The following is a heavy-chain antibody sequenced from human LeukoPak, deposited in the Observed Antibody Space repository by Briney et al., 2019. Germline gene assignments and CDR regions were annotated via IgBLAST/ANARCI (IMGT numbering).Heavy chain of an antibody. V-gene: IGHV3-9*01. CDR2: ISWNSGSI. Sequence: PGGSLRLSCAASGFTFDDYAMHWVRQAPGKGLEWVSVISWNSGSIAYADSVKGRFTISRDNAKNSLYLQMNSLRAEDTALYYCAKEASTRITIFGVVPNYGMDVWGQGTTVTVSS. D-gene: IGHD3-3*01. J-gene: IGHJ6*02. CDR3: AKEASTRITIFGVVPNYGMDV. CDR1: GFTFDDYA.